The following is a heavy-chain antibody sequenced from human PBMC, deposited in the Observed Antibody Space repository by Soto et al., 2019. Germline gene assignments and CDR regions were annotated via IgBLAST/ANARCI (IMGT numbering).Heavy chain of an antibody. Sequence: QVQLVQSGVEVKKPGASVKVSCKASGYTFTTYGISWVRQAPGQGLEWVGWVSPYDGDTNYADALQGRVTMTTDTSTTTAYMELMSLRSDDTAMYYCARDHGGSYQADSFDPWGQGTLVIVSS. V-gene: IGHV1-18*01. J-gene: IGHJ5*02. CDR1: GYTFTTYG. CDR2: VSPYDGDT. D-gene: IGHD1-26*01. CDR3: ARDHGGSYQADSFDP.